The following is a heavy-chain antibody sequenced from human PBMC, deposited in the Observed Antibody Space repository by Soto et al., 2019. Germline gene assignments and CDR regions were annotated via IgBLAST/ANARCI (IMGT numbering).Heavy chain of an antibody. CDR3: ARDRGSGWYPGAFDI. Sequence: GRSLRLSCAPSGFTDSSNYMSWVRPAPGRGLEWGSGIYSGGSTYYADSVTGRLTISRDNSKNTLYPPMNRLRAEDTAVYYCARDRGSGWYPGAFDIWGQGTMVTVSS. CDR1: GFTDSSNY. D-gene: IGHD6-19*01. V-gene: IGHV3-53*01. J-gene: IGHJ3*02. CDR2: IYSGGST.